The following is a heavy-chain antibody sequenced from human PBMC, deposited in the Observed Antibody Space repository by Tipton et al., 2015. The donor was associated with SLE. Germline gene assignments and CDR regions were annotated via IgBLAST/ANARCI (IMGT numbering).Heavy chain of an antibody. V-gene: IGHV4-61*02. CDR2: IYTSGST. CDR1: GGSISSGSYY. Sequence: TLSLTCTVSGGSISSGSYYWSWIRQPAGKGLEWIGRIYTSGSTNYNPSLKSRVPISVDTSKNQFSLKLSSVTAADTAVYYCARGTGGAFDIWGQGTMVTVSS. CDR3: ARGTGGAFDI. J-gene: IGHJ3*02. D-gene: IGHD3-16*01.